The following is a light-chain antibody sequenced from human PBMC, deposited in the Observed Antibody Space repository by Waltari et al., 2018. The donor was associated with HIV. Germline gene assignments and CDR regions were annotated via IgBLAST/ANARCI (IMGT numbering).Light chain of an antibody. J-gene: IGLJ2*01. CDR2: EVS. CDR3: CSYGGSSTYVV. Sequence: QSALPQPASVSGSPGQSITISCTGTSSDIGTYDLVSWYQQHPGKAPKLIIYEVSERPSGVSNRFSGSKSGNTASLTISGLQAEDETDYYCCSYGGSSTYVVFGGGTKVTVL. V-gene: IGLV2-23*02. CDR1: SSDIGTYDL.